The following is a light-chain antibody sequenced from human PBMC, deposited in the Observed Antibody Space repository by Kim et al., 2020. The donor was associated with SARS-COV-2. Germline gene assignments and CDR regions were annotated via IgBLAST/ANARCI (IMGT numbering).Light chain of an antibody. CDR2: GAS. J-gene: IGKJ1*01. CDR1: QSVYSNY. V-gene: IGKV3-20*01. Sequence: ENVLTQSPGTLSLSPGERATLSCRASQSVYSNYLAWYLQKPGQAPRLLVYGASSRATGIPDRFSGCGSGTDFTLTINRLQPDDFAVYYCQQYGSSWTFGQGTKVDIK. CDR3: QQYGSSWT.